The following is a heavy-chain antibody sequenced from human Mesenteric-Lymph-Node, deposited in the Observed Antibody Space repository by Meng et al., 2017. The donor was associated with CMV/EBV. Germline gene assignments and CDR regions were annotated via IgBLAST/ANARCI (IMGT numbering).Heavy chain of an antibody. CDR2: ISSTSAYI. J-gene: IGHJ3*02. Sequence: GGSLRLSCAASGFTFSSYAMSWVRQAPGKGLEWVSSISSTSAYIFYAGSVKGRFTISRDNAKNSLYLQMNSLRAEDTAVYYCARDSGLGKGDPFDIWGQGTMVTVSS. V-gene: IGHV3-21*01. CDR3: ARDSGLGKGDPFDI. D-gene: IGHD3-16*01. CDR1: GFTFSSYA.